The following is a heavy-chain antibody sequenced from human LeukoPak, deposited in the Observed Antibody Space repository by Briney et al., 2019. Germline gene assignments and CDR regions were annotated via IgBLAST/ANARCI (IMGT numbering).Heavy chain of an antibody. Sequence: GASVKVSCKASGYTFTGYYMHWVRQAPGQGLEWMGWINPNSGGTNYAQKFQGRVTMTRDTSISTAYMELSRLRSDDTAVYYCARGGLTTVTTRPNYYYYMGVWGKGTTATISS. CDR1: GYTFTGYY. D-gene: IGHD4-17*01. CDR3: ARGGLTTVTTRPNYYYYMGV. V-gene: IGHV1-2*02. CDR2: INPNSGGT. J-gene: IGHJ6*03.